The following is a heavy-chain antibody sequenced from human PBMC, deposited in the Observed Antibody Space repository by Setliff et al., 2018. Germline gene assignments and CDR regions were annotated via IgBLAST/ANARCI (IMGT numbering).Heavy chain of an antibody. CDR3: ASLSPIAAAYDY. D-gene: IGHD6-13*01. CDR2: IYTSGST. J-gene: IGHJ4*02. CDR1: GGSISSGSYY. Sequence: SETLSLTCTVSGGSISSGSYYWSWIRQPAGKGLEWIGRIYTSGSTTYNPSLKSRVTISVDTSKNQFSLKLSSVPAADTAVYYCASLSPIAAAYDYWGQGTLVTVAS. V-gene: IGHV4-61*02.